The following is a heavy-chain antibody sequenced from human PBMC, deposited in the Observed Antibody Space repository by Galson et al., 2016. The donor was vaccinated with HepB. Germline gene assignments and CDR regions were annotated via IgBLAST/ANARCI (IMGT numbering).Heavy chain of an antibody. J-gene: IGHJ4*02. CDR3: ARDPACLDY. Sequence: SLRLSCAASGFTFSDFYMSWIRQAPGKGLEWVSYISSSGNTIYYAYSVKGRFTISRDNAKNSLYLEMNSLRADDTAVYYCARDPACLDYWGQGTLVTVSS. D-gene: IGHD6-6*01. CDR1: GFTFSDFY. V-gene: IGHV3-11*01. CDR2: ISSSGNTI.